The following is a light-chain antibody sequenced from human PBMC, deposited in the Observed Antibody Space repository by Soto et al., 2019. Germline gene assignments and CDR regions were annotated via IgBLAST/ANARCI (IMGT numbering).Light chain of an antibody. Sequence: EIVMTQSPATLSVSPGERATLSCRASQSISTELAWYQQKPGQPPRLLIYSPGTRATGVPARFTGSGSGSELTLTISGLQSEDFAVYYCQQGHNWPLTFGQGTRLEI. J-gene: IGKJ2*01. V-gene: IGKV3-15*01. CDR2: SPG. CDR3: QQGHNWPLT. CDR1: QSISTE.